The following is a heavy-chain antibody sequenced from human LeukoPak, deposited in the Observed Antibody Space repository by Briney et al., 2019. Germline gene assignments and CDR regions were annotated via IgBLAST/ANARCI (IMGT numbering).Heavy chain of an antibody. CDR2: ISSSGSTI. CDR3: ARSPLLWFGELTPLDY. J-gene: IGHJ4*02. CDR1: GFTFSDYY. D-gene: IGHD3-10*01. V-gene: IGHV3-11*01. Sequence: PGRSLRLSCAASGFTFSDYYMSWIRQAPGKGLEWVSYISSSGSTIYYADSVKGRFTISRDNAKNSLYLQMNSLRAEDTAVYYCARSPLLWFGELTPLDYWGQGTLVTVSS.